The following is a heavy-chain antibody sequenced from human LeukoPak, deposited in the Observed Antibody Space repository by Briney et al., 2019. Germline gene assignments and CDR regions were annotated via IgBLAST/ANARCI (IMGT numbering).Heavy chain of an antibody. CDR3: ARAQSRITMVRGVISDY. J-gene: IGHJ4*02. CDR2: ISSSSSYI. V-gene: IGHV3-21*01. Sequence: PGGSLRLSCAASGFTFSSYSMNWVRQAPGKGLEWVSSISSSSSYIYYADSVKGRFTISRDNAKNSLYLQMNSLRAEDTAVYYCARAQSRITMVRGVISDYWGQGTLVTVSS. CDR1: GFTFSSYS. D-gene: IGHD3-10*01.